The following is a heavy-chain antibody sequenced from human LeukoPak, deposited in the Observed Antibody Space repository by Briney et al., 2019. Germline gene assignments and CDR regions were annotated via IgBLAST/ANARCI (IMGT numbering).Heavy chain of an antibody. J-gene: IGHJ4*02. Sequence: GGSLRLSCAASGFTVSSNYMSRVRQAPGKGLEWVSVIYSGGNTYYADSVKGRFTISRDNSKNTLYLQMNSLRAEDTAVYYCARGKCSSSSCYTFDYWGQGTLVTVSS. D-gene: IGHD2-2*02. CDR3: ARGKCSSSSCYTFDY. CDR1: GFTVSSNY. V-gene: IGHV3-53*01. CDR2: IYSGGNT.